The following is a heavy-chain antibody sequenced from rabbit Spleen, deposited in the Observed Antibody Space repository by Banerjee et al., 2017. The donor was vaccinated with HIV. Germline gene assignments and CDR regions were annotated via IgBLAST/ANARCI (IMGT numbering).Heavy chain of an antibody. D-gene: IGHD3-1*01. CDR3: VRDTWNFNL. J-gene: IGHJ4*01. V-gene: IGHV1S47*01. CDR2: IDPVFGIT. CDR1: RFDFSRYG. Sequence: ELVESGGGLVQPGGSLKLSCKASRFDFSRYGVSWVRQAPGKGLEWIGYIDPVFGITYFASWVNGRFTISRENTQNTVSLQMNSLTAADTATYFCVRDTWNFNLWGPGTLVTVS.